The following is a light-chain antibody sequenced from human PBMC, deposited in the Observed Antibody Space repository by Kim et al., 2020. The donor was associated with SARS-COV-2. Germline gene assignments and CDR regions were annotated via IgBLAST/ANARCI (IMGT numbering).Light chain of an antibody. CDR2: AAS. CDR1: QPINIH. V-gene: IGKV1-39*01. CDR3: QQSYPSRP. Sequence: DIQMTQSPSSLSASVGDRVTISCRASQPINIHLNWYQQRPGTAPKLLIYAASTLRNGVPSRFSGGGSETDFTLTISNVQPEDSATYYCQQSYPSRPFGQGTKVDIK. J-gene: IGKJ1*01.